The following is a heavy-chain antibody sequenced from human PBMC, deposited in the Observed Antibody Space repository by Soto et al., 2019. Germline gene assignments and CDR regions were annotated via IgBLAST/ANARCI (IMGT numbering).Heavy chain of an antibody. J-gene: IGHJ4*02. D-gene: IGHD3-3*01. Sequence: SETLSLTCAVSGDSINSSHWWNWVRQPPGKGLEWIGQISHSGSTNYNPSLTSRVTISVDKSKNHFSLKVTSVTAADTAVYYCAACHWRSGTRPDTRLEYWGPGALLTVSS. CDR2: ISHSGST. CDR3: AACHWRSGTRPDTRLEY. CDR1: GDSINSSHW. V-gene: IGHV4-4*02.